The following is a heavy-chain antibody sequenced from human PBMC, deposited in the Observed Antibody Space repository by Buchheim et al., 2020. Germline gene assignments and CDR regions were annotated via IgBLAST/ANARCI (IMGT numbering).Heavy chain of an antibody. CDR2: IYYSGST. V-gene: IGHV4-59*01. J-gene: IGHJ6*02. Sequence: QVQLQESGPGLVKPSETLSLTCTVSGGSISSYYWSWIRQPPGKGLEWIGYIYYSGSTNYNPSLKSRATISVETSKNQLSLKLSSVTAADTAVYYCARGDCSGGSCYLPHYYGMDVWGQGTT. CDR3: ARGDCSGGSCYLPHYYGMDV. CDR1: GGSISSYY. D-gene: IGHD2-15*01.